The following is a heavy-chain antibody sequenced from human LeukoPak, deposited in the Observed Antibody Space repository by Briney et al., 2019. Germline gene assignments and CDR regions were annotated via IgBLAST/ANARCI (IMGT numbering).Heavy chain of an antibody. D-gene: IGHD3-16*01. J-gene: IGHJ4*02. CDR2: IWYDGSNK. CDR1: GFTFSSYG. CDR3: ARADELGYYFDY. Sequence: GGSLRLSCAASGFTFSSYGMHWVRQAPGKGLEWVPVIWYDGSNKYYADSVKGRFTISRDNSKNTLYLQMNSLRAEDTAVYYCARADELGYYFDYWGQGTLVTVSS. V-gene: IGHV3-33*01.